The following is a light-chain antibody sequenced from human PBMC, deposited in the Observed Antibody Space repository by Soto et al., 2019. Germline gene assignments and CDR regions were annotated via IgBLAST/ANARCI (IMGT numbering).Light chain of an antibody. V-gene: IGKV3-20*01. CDR1: STVDSIY. CDR3: QQYGSSLT. CDR2: GAS. J-gene: IGKJ4*01. Sequence: ETVLTQSPGPLSLSPGEIASLSCRASSTVDSIYLAWYQQKPGQAPRLLIYGASNRATGIPDRFSGSGSGTDFTLTISRREPEDFAVYYWQQYGSSLTLAEGPRWRSN.